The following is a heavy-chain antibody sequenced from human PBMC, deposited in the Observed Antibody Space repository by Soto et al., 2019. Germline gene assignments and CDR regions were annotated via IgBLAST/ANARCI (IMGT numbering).Heavy chain of an antibody. CDR1: GFTFSDYY. J-gene: IGHJ5*02. V-gene: IGHV3-11*01. D-gene: IGHD3-3*01. CDR3: ARDPVLRSTPGSLGGWFDP. CDR2: ISSSGSTI. Sequence: GGSLRLSCAASGFTFSDYYMSWIRQAPGKGLEWVSYISSSGSTIYYAGSVKGRFTISRDNAKNSLYLQMNSLRAEDTAVYYCARDPVLRSTPGSLGGWFDPWGQGTLVTVSS.